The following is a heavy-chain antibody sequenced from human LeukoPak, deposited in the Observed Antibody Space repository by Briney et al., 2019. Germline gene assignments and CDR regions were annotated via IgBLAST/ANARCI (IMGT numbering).Heavy chain of an antibody. D-gene: IGHD2-2*01. CDR2: IIPILGIA. CDR3: ARDPDCSSTSCYSFDP. J-gene: IGHJ5*02. CDR1: GGTFSSYT. V-gene: IGHV1-69*04. Sequence: GASVKVSCRASGGTFSSYTISWVRQAPGQGLEWMGRIIPILGIANYAQKFQGRVTITADKSTSTAYMELSSLRPEDTAVYYCARDPDCSSTSCYSFDPWGQGTLVTVSS.